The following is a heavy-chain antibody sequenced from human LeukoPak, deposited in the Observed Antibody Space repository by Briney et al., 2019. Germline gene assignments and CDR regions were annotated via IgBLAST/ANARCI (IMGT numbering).Heavy chain of an antibody. CDR1: GFTFSTYG. D-gene: IGHD1-26*01. V-gene: IGHV3-23*01. J-gene: IGHJ6*03. Sequence: PGGSLRLSCAAPGFTFSTYGVNWVRQAPGKGLEWVSGLTGSSGTEYYAGSVKGRFTISRDDSKNTLYLQMSSLRVDDTAIYYCAKSGASPLYHMDVWGKGATVTVSS. CDR2: LTGSSGTE. CDR3: AKSGASPLYHMDV.